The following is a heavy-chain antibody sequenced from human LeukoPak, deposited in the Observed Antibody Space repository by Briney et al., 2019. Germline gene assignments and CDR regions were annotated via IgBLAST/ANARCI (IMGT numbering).Heavy chain of an antibody. CDR1: GGSISSGSYY. Sequence: SETLSLTCTVSGGSISSGSYYWSWIRRPAGKGLEWIGRIYSTGSTNYNPSLKSRVTISVDTSKNQFSLKLSSVTAADTAVYYCARWAKYDIGYYFDNWGQGTLVTVSS. V-gene: IGHV4-61*02. CDR2: IYSTGST. CDR3: ARWAKYDIGYYFDN. D-gene: IGHD3-9*01. J-gene: IGHJ4*02.